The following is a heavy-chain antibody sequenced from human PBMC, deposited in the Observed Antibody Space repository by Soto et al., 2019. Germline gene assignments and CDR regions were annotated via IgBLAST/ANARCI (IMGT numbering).Heavy chain of an antibody. V-gene: IGHV4-39*01. Sequence: SETLSLTCTVSGGSISSSSYYWGWIRQPPGKGLEWIGSIYYSGSTYYNPSLKSRVTISVDTSKNQFSLKLSSVTAADTAVYYCARHDIVVVPAAPPYYFDYWGQGTLVTVSS. CDR1: GGSISSSSYY. D-gene: IGHD2-2*01. CDR2: IYYSGST. J-gene: IGHJ4*02. CDR3: ARHDIVVVPAAPPYYFDY.